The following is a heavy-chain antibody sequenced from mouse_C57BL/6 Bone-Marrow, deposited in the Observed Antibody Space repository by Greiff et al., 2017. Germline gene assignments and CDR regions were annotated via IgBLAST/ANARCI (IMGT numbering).Heavy chain of an antibody. CDR3: TATTVVADAMDY. CDR2: IRLKSDNYAT. V-gene: IGHV6-3*01. CDR1: GFTFSNYW. D-gene: IGHD1-1*01. Sequence: EVKVEESGGGLVQPGGSMKLSCVASGFTFSNYWMNWVRQSPEKGLEWVAQIRLKSDNYATHYAESVKGRFTISRDDSKSSVYLQMNNLRAEDTGIYYCTATTVVADAMDYWGQGTSVTVSS. J-gene: IGHJ4*01.